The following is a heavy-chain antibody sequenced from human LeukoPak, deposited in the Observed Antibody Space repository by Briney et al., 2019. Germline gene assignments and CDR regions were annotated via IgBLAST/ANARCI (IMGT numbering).Heavy chain of an antibody. J-gene: IGHJ6*02. V-gene: IGHV4-34*01. D-gene: IGHD2-15*01. CDR1: GGSFSGYY. Sequence: SETLSLTCAVYGGSFSGYYWGWIRQPPGKGLEWIGEINHSGSTNYNPSLKSRVTISVDTSKNQFSLKLSSVTAADTAVHYCARVVVAATLYYYGMDVWGQGTTVTVSS. CDR3: ARVVVAATLYYYGMDV. CDR2: INHSGST.